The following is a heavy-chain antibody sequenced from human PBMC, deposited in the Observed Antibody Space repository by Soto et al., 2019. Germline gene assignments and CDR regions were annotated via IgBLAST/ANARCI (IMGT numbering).Heavy chain of an antibody. CDR3: ARDQVFGVTIQNFDY. V-gene: IGHV3-30-3*01. CDR1: GYTFGNYA. D-gene: IGHD3-3*01. Sequence: PGGSLRLSCAASGYTFGNYAMHWVRQAPGKGLEWVAVISYDGTNKYYADSVKGRFTSSRDNSKNTVYLQMNSLRAEDTAVYYCARDQVFGVTIQNFDYWGQGTLVTVSS. CDR2: ISYDGTNK. J-gene: IGHJ4*02.